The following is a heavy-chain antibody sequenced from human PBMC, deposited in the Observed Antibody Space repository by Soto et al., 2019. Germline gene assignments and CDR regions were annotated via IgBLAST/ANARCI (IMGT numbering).Heavy chain of an antibody. D-gene: IGHD1-26*01. CDR1: GFTFSSYA. V-gene: IGHV3-23*01. J-gene: IGHJ4*02. CDR2: ISGSGDST. CDR3: ARRGSGSYYDY. Sequence: EVQLLESGGGLVQPGGSLRLSCAASGFTFSSYAMNWVRQAPGKGLEWVSVISGSGDSTYYADSVKGRFTNSRDNSKNTLYLQMNSLRAEETAVYYCARRGSGSYYDYWGQGTLVTVSS.